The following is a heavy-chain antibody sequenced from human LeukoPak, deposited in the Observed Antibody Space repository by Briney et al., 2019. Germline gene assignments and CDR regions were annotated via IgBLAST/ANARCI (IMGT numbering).Heavy chain of an antibody. V-gene: IGHV3-53*04. CDR1: GFTVSSSS. D-gene: IGHD3-16*01. Sequence: AGGSLRLSCAASGFTVSSSSMSWVRQAPGTGLEWVSIIYSGGTTYYADSVKGRFTISRHNSENTLYLQMNSLRAEDTALYYCAKVLRQWTHASVFHHWGQGTLATVSS. CDR2: IYSGGTT. J-gene: IGHJ4*02. CDR3: AKVLRQWTHASVFHH.